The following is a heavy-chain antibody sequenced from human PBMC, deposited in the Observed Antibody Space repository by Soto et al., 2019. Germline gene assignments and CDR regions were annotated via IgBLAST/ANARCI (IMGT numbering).Heavy chain of an antibody. CDR3: ASCEGTLVRVGRSSPYEMDV. J-gene: IGHJ6*02. CDR2: IIPTFGTG. Sequence: QVLLVQSGPEVKKPGSSVKVSCKASGGTFNNYALNWVRQAPGKGLEWMGGIIPTFGTGNHAQKFQGRVTITADESSTIPYVYLDRLRSERTAIYYLASCEGTLVRVGRSSPYEMDVLGQGPTVIFSS. V-gene: IGHV1-69*01. CDR1: GGTFNNYA. D-gene: IGHD2-8*02.